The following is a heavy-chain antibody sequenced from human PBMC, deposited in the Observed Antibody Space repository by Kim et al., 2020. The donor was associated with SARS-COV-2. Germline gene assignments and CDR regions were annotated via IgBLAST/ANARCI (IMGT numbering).Heavy chain of an antibody. Sequence: SETLSLTCTVSGGSISSYYWSWIRQLPGKGLEWIGYIYYSGSTNYNPSLKSRVTISVDTSKNQFSLKLSSVTAADTAVYYCAREMNSSGYQTFDYWGQGTLVTVSS. J-gene: IGHJ4*02. D-gene: IGHD3-22*01. CDR2: IYYSGST. V-gene: IGHV4-59*12. CDR3: AREMNSSGYQTFDY. CDR1: GGSISSYY.